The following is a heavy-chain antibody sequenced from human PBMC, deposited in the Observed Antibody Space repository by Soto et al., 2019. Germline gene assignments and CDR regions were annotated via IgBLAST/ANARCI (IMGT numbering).Heavy chain of an antibody. D-gene: IGHD3-3*01. CDR3: ARSFNAWSGYYFAYYYYGMDV. CDR1: GFTFSSYD. Sequence: PGGSLRLSCAASGFTFSSYDMHWVRQATGKGLEWVSAIGTAGDTYYPGSMKGRFTISRENAKNSLCLQMNSLRAEDTAVYYCARSFNAWSGYYFAYYYYGMDVWGQGTTVTVSS. V-gene: IGHV3-13*01. J-gene: IGHJ6*02. CDR2: IGTAGDT.